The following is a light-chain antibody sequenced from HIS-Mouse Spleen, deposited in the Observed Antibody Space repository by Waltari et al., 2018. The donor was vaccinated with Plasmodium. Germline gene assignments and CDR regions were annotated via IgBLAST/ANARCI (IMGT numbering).Light chain of an antibody. Sequence: QYALTQPASVSESPGQSITISCTGTSSDAGRYYLLSWYQQHPGKAPKLIIYEGSKRPSGVSNRFSGSKSGNTASLTISGLQAEDEADYYCCSYAGSSTFVFGGGTKLTVL. CDR3: CSYAGSSTFV. CDR1: SSDAGRYYL. CDR2: EGS. V-gene: IGLV2-23*03. J-gene: IGLJ3*02.